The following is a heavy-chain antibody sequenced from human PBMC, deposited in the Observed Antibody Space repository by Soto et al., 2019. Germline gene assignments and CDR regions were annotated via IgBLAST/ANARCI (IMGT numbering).Heavy chain of an antibody. CDR2: IYYSGST. CDR3: ASGVPYYFDY. Sequence: LSLTCTVSGGSISSYYWSWIRQPPGKGLEWIGYIYYSGSTNYNPSLKSRVTISVDTSKNQFSLKLSSVTAADTAVYYCASGVPYYFDYWGQGTLVTVSS. J-gene: IGHJ4*02. CDR1: GGSISSYY. D-gene: IGHD3-10*01. V-gene: IGHV4-59*01.